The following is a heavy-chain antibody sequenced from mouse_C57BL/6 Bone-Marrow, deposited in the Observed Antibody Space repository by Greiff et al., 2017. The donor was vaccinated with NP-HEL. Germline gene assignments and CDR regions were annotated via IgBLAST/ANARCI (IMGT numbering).Heavy chain of an antibody. CDR3: APGAMDY. V-gene: IGHV1-19*01. CDR1: GYTFTDYY. J-gene: IGHJ4*01. Sequence: VHVKQSGPVLVKPGASVKMSCKASGYTFTDYYMNWVKQSHGKSLEWIGVINPYNGGTSYNQKFKGKATLTVDKSSSTAYMELNSLTSEDSAVYYCAPGAMDYWGQGTSVTVSS. CDR2: INPYNGGT.